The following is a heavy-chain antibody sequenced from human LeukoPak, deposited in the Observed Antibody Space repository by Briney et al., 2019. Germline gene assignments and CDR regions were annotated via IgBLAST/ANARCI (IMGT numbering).Heavy chain of an antibody. CDR2: IYYSGST. CDR3: ARDGVLTGYFDC. D-gene: IGHD3-9*01. V-gene: IGHV4-59*12. CDR1: GGSITSYY. Sequence: PSETLSLTCTVSGGSITSYYWSWIRQPPGKGLEWIGYIYYSGSTNYNPSLKSRVAISVDASKNEFSLKVSSVTAADTAVYYCARDGVLTGYFDCWGQGTLVTVSS. J-gene: IGHJ5*01.